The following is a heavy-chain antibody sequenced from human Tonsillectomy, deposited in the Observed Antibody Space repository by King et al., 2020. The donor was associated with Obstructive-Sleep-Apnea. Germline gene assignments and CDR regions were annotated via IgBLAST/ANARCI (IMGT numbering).Heavy chain of an antibody. CDR3: AKDFRDHWSLDY. CDR2: ISYDGSNK. J-gene: IGHJ4*02. V-gene: IGHV3-30*18. Sequence: VQLVESGGGVVQPGRSLRVYCADSGFTFSSYGMHWVRQAPGKGLEWVALISYDGSNKYYAESVKGRFTISRDNSKNTVFLQMNSLRTEDTAVYYCAKDFRDHWSLDYWGQGTLVTVSS. CDR1: GFTFSSYG.